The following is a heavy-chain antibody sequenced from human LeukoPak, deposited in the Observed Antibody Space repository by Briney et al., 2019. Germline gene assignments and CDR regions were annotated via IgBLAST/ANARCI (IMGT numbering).Heavy chain of an antibody. CDR2: IKQDGSEK. V-gene: IGHV3-7*03. Sequence: GGSLRLSCAASGFTFSSYCMSWVRQAPGKGLEWVANIKQDGSEKYYVDSVNGRFTIFRDNAKNSLYLQMNSLRAEDTAVYYCARGGSSWYPYYFDYWGQGTLVSVSS. J-gene: IGHJ4*02. CDR1: GFTFSSYC. D-gene: IGHD6-13*01. CDR3: ARGGSSWYPYYFDY.